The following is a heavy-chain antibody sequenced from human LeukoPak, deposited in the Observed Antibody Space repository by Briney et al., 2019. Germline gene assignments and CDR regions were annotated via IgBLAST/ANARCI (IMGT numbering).Heavy chain of an antibody. CDR2: ISVFDGHT. D-gene: IGHD3-10*01. V-gene: IGHV1-18*01. CDR3: ATSHGEHQLIYYFDS. CDR1: GYTFTSYG. Sequence: ASVKVSCKASGYTFTSYGISWVRQAPGQGLEWMGWISVFDGHTNYAQILQGRVTLTTDTTASTAYMELRSLRFDDTAVYYCATSHGEHQLIYYFDSWGQGTLVTVSS. J-gene: IGHJ4*02.